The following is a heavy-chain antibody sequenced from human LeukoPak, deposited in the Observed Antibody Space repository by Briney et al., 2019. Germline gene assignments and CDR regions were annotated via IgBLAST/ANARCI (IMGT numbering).Heavy chain of an antibody. CDR3: ARDGSGFYLYNYMDV. CDR2: ISTVSTYT. J-gene: IGHJ6*03. V-gene: IGHV3-21*01. Sequence: GGSLRLSCAPSGFTFSDYSMNWVRQAPGKGLEWVASISTVSTYTFYADSVKGRFTISRDNARNSLYLQMSSLGAEDTAVYYCARDGSGFYLYNYMDVWGKGTTVTVSS. D-gene: IGHD6-25*01. CDR1: GFTFSDYS.